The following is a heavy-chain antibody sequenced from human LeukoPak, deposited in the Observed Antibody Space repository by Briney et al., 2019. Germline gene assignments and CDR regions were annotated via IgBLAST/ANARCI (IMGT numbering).Heavy chain of an antibody. CDR3: ARGRRSIAVAGSNFDY. Sequence: PSETLSLTCTVYGGSISSYYWSWIRQPPGKGLEWVGYIYYSGSTNYNPSLKSRVTISVDTSKNQFSLKLSSVTAADTAVYSCARGRRSIAVAGSNFDYWGQGTLVTVSS. D-gene: IGHD6-19*01. CDR2: IYYSGST. J-gene: IGHJ4*02. V-gene: IGHV4-59*01. CDR1: GGSISSYY.